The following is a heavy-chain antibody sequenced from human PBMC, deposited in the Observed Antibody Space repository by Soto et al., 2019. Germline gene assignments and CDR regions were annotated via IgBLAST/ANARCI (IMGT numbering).Heavy chain of an antibody. J-gene: IGHJ3*01. Sequence: QAQLVQSGGEMRKPGASVKVSCKASGYTFSTYGITWVRQAPGQGLEWMGWINPLKGDTNSAARFQDRLTMTTDTSTRTAYMELRSLTSDGTAGYYCARVKVPAAILRAFELWGQGTVVTVSS. D-gene: IGHD2-2*02. CDR3: ARVKVPAAILRAFEL. V-gene: IGHV1-18*01. CDR2: INPLKGDT. CDR1: GYTFSTYG.